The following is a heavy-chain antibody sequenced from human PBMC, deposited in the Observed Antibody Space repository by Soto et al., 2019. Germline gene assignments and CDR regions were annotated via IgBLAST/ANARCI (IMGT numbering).Heavy chain of an antibody. D-gene: IGHD5-12*01. V-gene: IGHV5-10-1*01. CDR1: GYSFAGYW. Sequence: GESLKISCKGSGYSFAGYWITWVRQQPGKGLEGMGRIDPSDSPTYYSPSFRGHVTISVTKSITTVFLQWSGLRASDTAMYYCARQIYDSDTGPNFQYYFDSWGQGTPVTVSS. J-gene: IGHJ4*02. CDR3: ARQIYDSDTGPNFQYYFDS. CDR2: IDPSDSPT.